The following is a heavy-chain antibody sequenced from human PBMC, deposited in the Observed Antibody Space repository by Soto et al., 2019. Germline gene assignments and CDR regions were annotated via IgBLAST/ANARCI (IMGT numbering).Heavy chain of an antibody. V-gene: IGHV4-59*01. J-gene: IGHJ4*02. CDR3: ARDRGPCTGFFDY. CDR2: VYSSGAT. Sequence: SETLSLTCSVSGGSIDYYYWSWIRQPPGKGLEWIAYVYSSGATNYNPSLKSRATISVDTSKDQFSLKLSSVTAADTAVYYCARDRGPCTGFFDYWGQGTLVTVSS. D-gene: IGHD2-8*02. CDR1: GGSIDYYY.